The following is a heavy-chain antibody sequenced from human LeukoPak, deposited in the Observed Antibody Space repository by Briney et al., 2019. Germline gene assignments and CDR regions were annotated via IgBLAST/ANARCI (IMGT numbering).Heavy chain of an antibody. CDR2: MIPNSGST. J-gene: IGHJ4*02. CDR1: GYTFTSYD. V-gene: IGHV1-8*01. D-gene: IGHD6-19*01. Sequence: ASVKVSCKASGYTFTSYDINWVRQATGQGPEWMGWMIPNSGSTGYTQKFQGRVTMTRNTSISTAYMELSSLRSEDTAVYYCARVSGGGWYDYWGQGTLVTVSS. CDR3: ARVSGGGWYDY.